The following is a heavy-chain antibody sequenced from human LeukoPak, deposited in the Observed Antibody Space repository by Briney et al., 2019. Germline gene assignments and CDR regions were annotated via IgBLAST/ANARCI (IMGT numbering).Heavy chain of an antibody. CDR2: VHLDGRT. CDR3: AREGGFYRPLDY. D-gene: IGHD3-3*01. CDR1: GGSISSYY. Sequence: SETLSLTCTVSGGSISSYYWSWIRQPPGKGLEWIGEVHLDGRTNYNPSLESRLTMSVDVSENQVSLKLTSVTAADTAVYYCAREGGFYRPLDYSGQGTLVTVSS. J-gene: IGHJ4*02. V-gene: IGHV4-4*07.